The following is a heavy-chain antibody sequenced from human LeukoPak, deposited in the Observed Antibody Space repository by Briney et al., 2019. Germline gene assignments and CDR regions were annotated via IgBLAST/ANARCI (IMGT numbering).Heavy chain of an antibody. J-gene: IGHJ4*02. Sequence: PGGSLRLSCAASGFTFSSYEMNWVRQAPGKGLEWVSYISSSGSTIYYADSVKGRFTISRDNAKNSLYLQMNSLRAEDTAVYYCAGVRAARPKGRSFDYWGQGTLVTVSS. CDR1: GFTFSSYE. V-gene: IGHV3-48*03. CDR3: AGVRAARPKGRSFDY. D-gene: IGHD6-6*01. CDR2: ISSSGSTI.